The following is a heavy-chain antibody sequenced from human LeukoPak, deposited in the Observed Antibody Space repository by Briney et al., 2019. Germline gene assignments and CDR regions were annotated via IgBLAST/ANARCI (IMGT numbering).Heavy chain of an antibody. Sequence: ASVKVSCKASGYTFTTYGLHWVRQAPGQRLEWMGWINAANGNTQYLQKFQDRVTITRDTSASTAYMELSSLRSEDTAVFYCARGMGYRSGFMDVWGQGTTVTVSS. J-gene: IGHJ6*02. D-gene: IGHD3-10*01. CDR2: INAANGNT. CDR1: GYTFTTYG. V-gene: IGHV1-3*01. CDR3: ARGMGYRSGFMDV.